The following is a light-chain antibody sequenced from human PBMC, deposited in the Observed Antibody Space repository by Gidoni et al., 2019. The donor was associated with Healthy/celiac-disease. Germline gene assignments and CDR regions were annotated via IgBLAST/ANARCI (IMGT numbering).Light chain of an antibody. V-gene: IGKV1-39*01. CDR2: AAS. Sequence: DIQMTQSPSSLSASVGDRVTITCRASQSISSYLNWYQQKPGKAPKLLIYAASSLQSGVPSRFSGSGSGTDFTLTISSLQPEDFATYYCQQSYSTPQNTFXXXTNLEIK. CDR1: QSISSY. CDR3: QQSYSTPQNT. J-gene: IGKJ2*01.